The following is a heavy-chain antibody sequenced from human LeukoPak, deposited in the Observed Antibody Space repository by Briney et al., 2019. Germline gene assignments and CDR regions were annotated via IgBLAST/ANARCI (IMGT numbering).Heavy chain of an antibody. CDR3: AKDMGWYPPFDY. Sequence: GESLRLSCAASGFTFSSYGMHWVRQAPGKGLEWVAFIRSDESSKNYADSVKGQFTISRDNSKSTLYLQMNSLRAEDTAVYYCAKDMGWYPPFDYWGQGTLVTVSS. V-gene: IGHV3-30*02. CDR1: GFTFSSYG. D-gene: IGHD6-19*01. J-gene: IGHJ4*02. CDR2: IRSDESSK.